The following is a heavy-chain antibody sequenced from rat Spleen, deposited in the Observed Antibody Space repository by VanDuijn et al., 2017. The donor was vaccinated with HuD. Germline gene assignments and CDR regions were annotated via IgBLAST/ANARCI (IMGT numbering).Heavy chain of an antibody. CDR1: GFTFSPFA. V-gene: IGHV5S13*01. CDR2: INVAGDIT. Sequence: EVQLVESGGGLVQPGRSLKLSCAASGFTFSPFAMAWVRQAPTKGLEWVASINVAGDITYYRDSVKGRFTISRDNARNTLFLQMDSLRSEDTATYYCARRYYSGFDYWGQGVMVTVSS. D-gene: IGHD1-1*01. CDR3: ARRYYSGFDY. J-gene: IGHJ2*01.